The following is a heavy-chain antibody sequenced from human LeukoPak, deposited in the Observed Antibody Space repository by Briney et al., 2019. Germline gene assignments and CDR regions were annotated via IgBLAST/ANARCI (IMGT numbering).Heavy chain of an antibody. CDR1: GLTFSSYG. Sequence: GGSLRLSCAASGLTFSSYGMHWVRQAPGKGLEYVSGLTSTGGRTNYANSVKGRFTISRDNSRNTLFLQMDRLRDEDMAVYYCARGSGWYPGPLSDYWGQGTLVTVSS. J-gene: IGHJ4*02. V-gene: IGHV3-64*01. CDR2: LTSTGGRT. CDR3: ARGSGWYPGPLSDY. D-gene: IGHD6-19*01.